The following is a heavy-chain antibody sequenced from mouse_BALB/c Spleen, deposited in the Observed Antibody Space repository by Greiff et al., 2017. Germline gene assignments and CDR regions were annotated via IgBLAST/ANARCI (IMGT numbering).Heavy chain of an antibody. CDR1: GYSITSGYY. CDR2: ISYDGSN. Sequence: EVQRVESGPGLVKPSQSLSLTCSVTGYSITSGYYWNWIRQFPGNKLEWMGYISYDGSNNYNPSLKNRISITRDTSKNQFFLKLNSVTTEDTATYYCASWDGNFLMDYWGQGTSVTVSS. J-gene: IGHJ4*01. V-gene: IGHV3-6*02. D-gene: IGHD2-1*01. CDR3: ASWDGNFLMDY.